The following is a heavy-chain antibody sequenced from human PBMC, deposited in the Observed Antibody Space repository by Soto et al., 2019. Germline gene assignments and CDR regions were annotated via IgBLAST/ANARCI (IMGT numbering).Heavy chain of an antibody. D-gene: IGHD3-22*01. CDR1: GGSISSSSYY. Sequence: SETLSLTCTVSGGSISSSSYYWGWIRQPPGKGLEWIGSIYYSGSTYYNPSLKSRVTISVDTSKNQFSLKLSSVTAADTAVYYCARDYYDSSGPELDYWGQGTLVTVSS. V-gene: IGHV4-39*02. J-gene: IGHJ4*02. CDR3: ARDYYDSSGPELDY. CDR2: IYYSGST.